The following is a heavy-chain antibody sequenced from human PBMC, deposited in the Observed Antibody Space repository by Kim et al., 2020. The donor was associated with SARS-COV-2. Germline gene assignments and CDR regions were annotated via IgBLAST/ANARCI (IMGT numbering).Heavy chain of an antibody. Sequence: GYAQMFQGRVTMTRNNSISTAYMELSSLRSEDTAVYYCARGPVVDAFDIWGQGTMVTVSS. CDR3: ARGPVVDAFDI. D-gene: IGHD6-6*01. J-gene: IGHJ3*02. V-gene: IGHV1-8*01.